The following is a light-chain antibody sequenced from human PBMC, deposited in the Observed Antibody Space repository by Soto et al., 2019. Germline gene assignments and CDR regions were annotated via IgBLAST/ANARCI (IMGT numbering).Light chain of an antibody. CDR1: SSNIGNNY. J-gene: IGLJ3*02. CDR3: AAWDGRLSGVV. V-gene: IGLV1-47*02. CDR2: SNN. Sequence: QSVLTQPPSASGTPGQRVTISCSGSSSNIGNNYVSWYQHLPRTAPKPLLYSNNQRPSGVPDRFSGSRSGSSASLAISGLRSEDEADYFCAAWDGRLSGVVFGGGTKLTVL.